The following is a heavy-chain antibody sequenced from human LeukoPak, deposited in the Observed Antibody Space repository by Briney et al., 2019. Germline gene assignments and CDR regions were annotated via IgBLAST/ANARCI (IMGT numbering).Heavy chain of an antibody. Sequence: GALVKVSCKASGYTFTGYYMHWVRQAPGQGLEWMGWINPNSGGTNYAQKFQGRVTMTRDTSISTAYTELSRLRSDDTAVYYCARDPYYYDSSGYYYEDYWGQGTLVTVSS. D-gene: IGHD3-22*01. V-gene: IGHV1-2*02. CDR3: ARDPYYYDSSGYYYEDY. CDR1: GYTFTGYY. CDR2: INPNSGGT. J-gene: IGHJ4*02.